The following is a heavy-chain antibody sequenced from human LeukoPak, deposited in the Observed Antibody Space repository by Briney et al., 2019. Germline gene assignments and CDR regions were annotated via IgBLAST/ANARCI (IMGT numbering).Heavy chain of an antibody. Sequence: GGSLRLSCAAPGFTFSTYSMNWVRQAPGKGLEWVSSITSSSSYIYYADSVKGRFTISRDNAQNSLYLQMHSLRGEDTAVYYCVRDRDGYTFDIWGQGTMVTVSS. CDR3: VRDRDGYTFDI. CDR1: GFTFSTYS. CDR2: ITSSSSYI. J-gene: IGHJ3*02. D-gene: IGHD5-24*01. V-gene: IGHV3-21*01.